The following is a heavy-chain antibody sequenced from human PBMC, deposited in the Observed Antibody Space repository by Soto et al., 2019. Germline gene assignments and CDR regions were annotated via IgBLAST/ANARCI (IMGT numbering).Heavy chain of an antibody. D-gene: IGHD2-8*01. CDR1: GFTFSNAW. CDR2: IKSKTDGGTT. V-gene: IGHV3-15*01. CDR3: TTDVDIVLMVYGSLDY. Sequence: EVQLVESGGGLVKPGGSLRLSCAASGFTFSNAWMSWVRQAPGKGLEWVGRIKSKTDGGTTDYAAPVKGRFTISRDDSKNTLYLQMNSLKTDDTAVYYCTTDVDIVLMVYGSLDYWGQGTLVTVSS. J-gene: IGHJ4*02.